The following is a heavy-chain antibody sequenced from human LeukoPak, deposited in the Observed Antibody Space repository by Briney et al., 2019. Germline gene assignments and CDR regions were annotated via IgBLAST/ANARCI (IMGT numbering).Heavy chain of an antibody. CDR1: GGSISSGSYY. CDR3: ARGLSGGYYLGDAAGY. Sequence: SETLSLTCTVSGGSISSGSYYWSWIRQPAGKGLEWIGRIYTSGSTNYNPSLKSRVTISVDTSKNQFSLKLSSVTAADTAVYYCARGLSGGYYLGDAAGYWGQGTLVTVSS. V-gene: IGHV4-61*02. J-gene: IGHJ4*02. D-gene: IGHD3-22*01. CDR2: IYTSGST.